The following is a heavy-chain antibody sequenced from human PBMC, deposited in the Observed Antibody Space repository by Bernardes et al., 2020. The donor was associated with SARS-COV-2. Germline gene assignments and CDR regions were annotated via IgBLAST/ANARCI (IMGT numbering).Heavy chain of an antibody. V-gene: IGHV1-46*01. CDR3: SRDIASCSGLGITIFGVVPVCYGMDV. J-gene: IGHJ6*02. Sequence: ASVKVSCKASGYTFTSYYMHWVRQAPGQGLEWMGIINPSGGSTSYAQKFQGRVTMTRDTSTSTVYMELSSLRSEDTAVYYCSRDIASCSGLGITIFGVVPVCYGMDVWGQGTTVTVSS. D-gene: IGHD3-3*01. CDR1: GYTFTSYY. CDR2: INPSGGST.